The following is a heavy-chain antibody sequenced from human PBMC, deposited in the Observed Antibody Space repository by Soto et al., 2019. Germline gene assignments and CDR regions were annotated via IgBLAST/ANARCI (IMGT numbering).Heavy chain of an antibody. D-gene: IGHD6-19*01. V-gene: IGHV3-23*01. J-gene: IGHJ4*02. CDR2: INGGGASA. CDR3: AKEREAGWYYFDF. CDR1: GFTFSSYA. Sequence: PGGSLRLSCSASGFTFSSYAMTWVRQAPGKGLEWVSIINGGGASAYYADSVKGRFTISRNNSKNTLYLQMNSLRVEDTAIYYCAKEREAGWYYFDFCGQGILVTVSS.